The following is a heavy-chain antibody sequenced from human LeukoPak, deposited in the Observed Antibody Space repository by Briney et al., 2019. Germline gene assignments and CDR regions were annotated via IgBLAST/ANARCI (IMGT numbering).Heavy chain of an antibody. CDR3: ARGTVTTSGAFDI. CDR2: IIPILGIA. V-gene: IGHV1-69*04. CDR1: GGTFSSYA. J-gene: IGHJ3*02. Sequence: AAVKVSCKASGGTFSSYAISWVRQAPGQGLEWMGRIIPILGIANYAQKFQGRVTITADKSTSTAYMELSSLRSEDTAVYYCARGTVTTSGAFDIWGQGTRVTVSS. D-gene: IGHD4-11*01.